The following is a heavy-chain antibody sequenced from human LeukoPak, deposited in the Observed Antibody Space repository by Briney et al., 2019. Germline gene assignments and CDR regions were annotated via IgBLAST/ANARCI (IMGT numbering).Heavy chain of an antibody. CDR2: INLNSGGT. CDR3: ARPRGGSGSLDS. CDR1: GYTFTCYY. D-gene: IGHD3-22*01. Sequence: ASVKVSCKASGYTFTCYYMHWVRQAPGQGLEWMGWINLNSGGTNYAQKFQGRVTMTRDTSISTAYMELSRLRSDDTAVYYCARPRGGSGSLDSWGQGTLVTVPS. J-gene: IGHJ4*02. V-gene: IGHV1-2*02.